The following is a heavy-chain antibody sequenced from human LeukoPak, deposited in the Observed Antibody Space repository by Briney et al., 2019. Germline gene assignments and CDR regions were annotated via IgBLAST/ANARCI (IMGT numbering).Heavy chain of an antibody. Sequence: PSETLSLTCTVSGGSISSYYWSWIRQPAGKGLEWIGRIYTSGSTNYNPSLKSRVTMSVDTSKNQSSLKLSSVTAADTAVYYCARGSSIQLWLVDYYYMDVWGKGTTVTISS. CDR3: ARGSSIQLWLVDYYYMDV. J-gene: IGHJ6*03. CDR2: IYTSGST. CDR1: GGSISSYY. V-gene: IGHV4-4*07. D-gene: IGHD5-18*01.